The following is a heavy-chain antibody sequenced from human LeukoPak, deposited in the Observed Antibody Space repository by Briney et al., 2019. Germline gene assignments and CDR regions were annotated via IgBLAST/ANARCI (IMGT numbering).Heavy chain of an antibody. J-gene: IGHJ3*02. D-gene: IGHD2-21*01. Sequence: SVKVSCKASGGNFNNYAVNWVRQAPGQGLQWMGRIIPALDRADYAHNFQGRLTMTADKSTKTAYMELSSLRSEDTGMYFCARRADAVDDAFDIWGQGTMLTVSS. CDR3: ARRADAVDDAFDI. CDR1: GGNFNNYA. CDR2: IIPALDRA. V-gene: IGHV1-69*04.